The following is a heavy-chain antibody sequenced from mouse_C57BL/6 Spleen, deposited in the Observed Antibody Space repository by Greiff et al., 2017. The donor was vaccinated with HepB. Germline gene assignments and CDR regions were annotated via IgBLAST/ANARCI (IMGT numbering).Heavy chain of an antibody. CDR1: GYSFTGYY. CDR3: ARWGYKGNWFAY. J-gene: IGHJ3*01. D-gene: IGHD3-1*01. Sequence: EVKLVESGPELVKPGASVKISCKASGYSFTGYYMNWVKQSPEKSLEWIGEINPSTGGTTYNQKFKAKATLTVDKSSSTAYMQLKSLTSEDSAVYYCARWGYKGNWFAYWGQGTLVTVSA. V-gene: IGHV1-42*01. CDR2: INPSTGGT.